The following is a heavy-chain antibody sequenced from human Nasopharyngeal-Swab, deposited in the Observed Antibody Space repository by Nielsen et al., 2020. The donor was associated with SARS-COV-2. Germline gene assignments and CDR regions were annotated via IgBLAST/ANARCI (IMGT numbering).Heavy chain of an antibody. J-gene: IGHJ6*03. CDR2: MNPNSGNT. V-gene: IGHV1-8*01. D-gene: IGHD3-22*01. CDR1: GYTFTSYD. Sequence: ASVKVSCKASGYTFTSYDINWVRQATGQGLERMGWMNPNSGNTGYAQKFQGRVTMTRNTSISTAYMELSSLRSEDTAVYYCARAERGRIVVVITSFYYYYMDVWGKGTTVTVSS. CDR3: ARAERGRIVVVITSFYYYYMDV.